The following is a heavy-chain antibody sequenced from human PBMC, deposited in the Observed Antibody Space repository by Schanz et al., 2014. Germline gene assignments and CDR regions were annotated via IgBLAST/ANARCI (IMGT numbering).Heavy chain of an antibody. J-gene: IGHJ6*02. CDR2: INSDGSTT. CDR1: GFTFSSYW. V-gene: IGHV3-74*01. CDR3: ARPLGPNYYYYGLDV. Sequence: EVQLVESGGGLVQPGGSLRLSCAASGFTFSSYWMHWVRQAPGKGLVWASRINSDGSTTIYADSVKGRFTISRDNAKNTLYLQMNSLRAEDTAVYYCARPLGPNYYYYGLDVWGQGTTVTVSS.